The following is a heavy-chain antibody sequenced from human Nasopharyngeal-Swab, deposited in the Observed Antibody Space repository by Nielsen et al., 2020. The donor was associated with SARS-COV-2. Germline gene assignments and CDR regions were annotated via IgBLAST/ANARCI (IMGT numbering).Heavy chain of an antibody. CDR1: GFTFSSYG. D-gene: IGHD3-10*01. J-gene: IGHJ6*02. CDR2: ISYDGSNK. CDR3: AKTVEYYGSGEGYYGMDV. V-gene: IGHV3-30*18. Sequence: GSLRLSCAASGFTFSSYGMHWVHQAPGKGLEWVAVISYDGSNKYYADSVRGRFTISRDNSKNTLYLQMNSLRAEDTAVYYCAKTVEYYGSGEGYYGMDVWGQGTTVTVSS.